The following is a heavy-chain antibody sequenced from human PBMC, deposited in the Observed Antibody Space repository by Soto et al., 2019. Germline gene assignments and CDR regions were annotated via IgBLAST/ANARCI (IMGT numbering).Heavy chain of an antibody. CDR3: AKDSHYNYDFWSGYWGAYYYYGMDV. D-gene: IGHD3-3*01. Sequence: GGSLRLSCAASGFTFSSYAMSWVRQAPGKGLEWVSAISGSGGSTYYADSVKGRFTISRDNSKNTLYLQMNSLRAEDTAVYYCAKDSHYNYDFWSGYWGAYYYYGMDVWGQGTTVTV. CDR1: GFTFSSYA. CDR2: ISGSGGST. J-gene: IGHJ6*02. V-gene: IGHV3-23*01.